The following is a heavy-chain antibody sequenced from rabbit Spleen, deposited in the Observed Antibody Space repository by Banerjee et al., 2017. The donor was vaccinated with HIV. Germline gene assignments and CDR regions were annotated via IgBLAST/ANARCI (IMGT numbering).Heavy chain of an antibody. CDR3: VYNDHGDYGYGFNF. D-gene: IGHD2-1*01. V-gene: IGHV1S40*01. CDR1: GLDFSSSFW. Sequence: QSLEESGGDLVKPGASLTLTCTASGLDFSSSFWICWVRQAPGKGLEWIACIDIRESSVIHYASWARGRFTVSATSSTTVTLQMTSLTGADTATYFCVYNDHGDYGYGFNFWGPGTLVTVS. J-gene: IGHJ4*01. CDR2: IDIRESSVI.